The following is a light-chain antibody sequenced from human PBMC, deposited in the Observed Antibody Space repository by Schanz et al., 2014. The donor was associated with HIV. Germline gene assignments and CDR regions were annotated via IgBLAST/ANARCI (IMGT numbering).Light chain of an antibody. Sequence: EIVMTQSPGTLSLSPGERATLSCRASQSVSSSYLAWYQQKPGQAPRLLIYGASTRATGIPARFSGSGSGTDFTLTISSLQPEDFATYYCLQDYNYPFTFGPGTKVDVK. V-gene: IGKV3D-7*01. J-gene: IGKJ3*01. CDR2: GAS. CDR1: QSVSSSY. CDR3: LQDYNYPFT.